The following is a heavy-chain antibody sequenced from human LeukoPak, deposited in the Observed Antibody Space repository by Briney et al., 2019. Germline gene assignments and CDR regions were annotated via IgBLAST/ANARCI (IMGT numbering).Heavy chain of an antibody. CDR3: SRNQLGDRWFDY. CDR1: GYTFTDYY. D-gene: IGHD3-16*01. Sequence: ASVKVSCKASGYTFTDYYMHWVRQAPGQGLEWMGWTNPNSGDTKYAQKFQGRVTMTRDTSISTAYMELSRLRSDDTAVYYCSRNQLGDRWFDYWGQGTLVTVSS. V-gene: IGHV1-2*02. J-gene: IGHJ4*02. CDR2: TNPNSGDT.